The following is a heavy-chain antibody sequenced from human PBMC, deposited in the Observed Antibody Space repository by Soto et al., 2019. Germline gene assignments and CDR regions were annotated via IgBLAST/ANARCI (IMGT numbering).Heavy chain of an antibody. CDR3: ARGVSPAVDY. V-gene: IGHV1-8*01. Sequence: QVQLVQSGAEVREPGASVKVSCKASGYSFTSLDINWVRQTAGQGLEWMGWMEPSTGRTGYAQKFQGRVTMPRDTSINTAYMELTTITSDDTAFYYCARGVSPAVDYWGQGTLVIVSS. J-gene: IGHJ4*02. CDR1: GYSFTSLD. CDR2: MEPSTGRT.